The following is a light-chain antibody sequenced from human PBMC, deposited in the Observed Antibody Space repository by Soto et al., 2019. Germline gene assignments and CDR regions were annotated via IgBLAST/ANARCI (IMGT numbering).Light chain of an antibody. Sequence: EIVLTQSPGTLSLSPGERATLSCRASQSISSTYLTWYHQRPGQAPRLLIYDASRRATGIPDRFSGRGSGTDFSLTISRLEPEDFAVYYCQRYDSARWTFGLGTKVEIK. CDR3: QRYDSARWT. J-gene: IGKJ1*01. CDR2: DAS. V-gene: IGKV3-20*01. CDR1: QSISSTY.